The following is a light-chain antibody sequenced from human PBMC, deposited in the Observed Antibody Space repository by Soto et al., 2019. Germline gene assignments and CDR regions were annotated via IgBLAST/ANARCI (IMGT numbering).Light chain of an antibody. V-gene: IGKV3-11*01. CDR1: QSVISY. CDR3: QQRSNWPPYT. Sequence: EIVLTQSLATLSLSPGERATLSCSASQSVISYLAWYQQKPGQAPRLLIYDASNRATGIPARFSGSGSGTDFTLTISSLEPEDFAVYYCQQRSNWPPYTFGQGTKLEIK. J-gene: IGKJ2*01. CDR2: DAS.